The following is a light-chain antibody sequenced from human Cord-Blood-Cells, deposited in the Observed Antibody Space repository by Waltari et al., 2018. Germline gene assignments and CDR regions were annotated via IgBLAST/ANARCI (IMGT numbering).Light chain of an antibody. V-gene: IGKV1-39*01. CDR1: QSISSY. CDR2: AAS. J-gene: IGKJ2*03. CDR3: QQSYSTPYS. Sequence: DIQMTQSPYSLSASVGDRVTITCRASQSISSYLNWYQQKPGKAPKLLIYAASSLQSGVPSRFSGSGSGTDFTLTISSLQPEDFATYYCQQSYSTPYSFGQGIKLEIK.